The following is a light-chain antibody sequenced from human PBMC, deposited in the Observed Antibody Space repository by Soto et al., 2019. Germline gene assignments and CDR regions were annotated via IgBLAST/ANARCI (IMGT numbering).Light chain of an antibody. V-gene: IGKV1-16*01. J-gene: IGKJ5*01. CDR3: QHYNGYPQT. CDR2: AAS. CDR1: QGIDPY. Sequence: IQLPQPPPSLSASAGDGATTTGRACQGIDPYLAWFRQKPGKAPKTLFYAASSLHSGVPSRFSGSGFGTDFTLTISSLQPEDFATYYCQHYNGYPQTFGQGTRLDIK.